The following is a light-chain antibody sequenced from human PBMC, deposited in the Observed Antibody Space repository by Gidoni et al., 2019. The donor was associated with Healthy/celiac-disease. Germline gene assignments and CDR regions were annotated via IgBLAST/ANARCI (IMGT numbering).Light chain of an antibody. Sequence: DIVLTPSPGTLSLSPGERATLSCRASQSVISRYLAWYQQKPGQAPRLLIDGASNRATGIPYRFSGSGSGTYFTLTSSRLEPEDFAVDYLQQWTFGQGTKVEIQ. CDR2: GAS. V-gene: IGKV3-20*01. CDR3: QQWT. CDR1: QSVISRY. J-gene: IGKJ1*01.